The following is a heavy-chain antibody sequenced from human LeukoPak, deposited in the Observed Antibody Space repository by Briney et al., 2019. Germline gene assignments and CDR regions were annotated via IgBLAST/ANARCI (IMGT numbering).Heavy chain of an antibody. J-gene: IGHJ5*02. D-gene: IGHD1-26*01. CDR3: ARDLDGNPNWFDP. CDR1: GYTFSSYG. V-gene: IGHV1-8*02. Sequence: ASVKVSCKASGYTFSSYGISWVRQAPGQGLEWMGWMNPNSGNTGYAQKFQGRVTMTRNTSISTAYMELSSLRSEDTAVYYCARDLDGNPNWFDPWGQGTLVTVSS. CDR2: MNPNSGNT.